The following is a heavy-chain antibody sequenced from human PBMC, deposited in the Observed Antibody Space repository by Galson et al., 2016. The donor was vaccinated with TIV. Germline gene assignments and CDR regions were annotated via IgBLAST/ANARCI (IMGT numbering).Heavy chain of an antibody. D-gene: IGHD2-21*01. CDR3: ARVASCGGTRYYFDS. J-gene: IGHJ4*02. CDR2: VNWNGLGT. Sequence: SLRLSCAASGFTFDDFDMAWVRQGPGRGLEWVSSVNWNGLGTSYADSVKGRFTISRDSAKNSLYLQMDSLGAEDTDLYYCARVASCGGTRYYFDSWGQGTLVAVSS. V-gene: IGHV3-20*04. CDR1: GFTFDDFD.